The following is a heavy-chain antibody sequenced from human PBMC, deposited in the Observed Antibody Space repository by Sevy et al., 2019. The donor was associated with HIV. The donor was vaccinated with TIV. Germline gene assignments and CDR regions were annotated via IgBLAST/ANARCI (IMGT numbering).Heavy chain of an antibody. Sequence: SETLSLTCTVSGGSISSYYWSWIRQPPGKGLEWIGYIYYSGSTNYNPSLKSRVTISVDTSKNQFSLKLSSVTAADTAVYYCARGLIAGPGMDYYYGMDVWGQGTTVTVSS. V-gene: IGHV4-59*01. D-gene: IGHD6-13*01. CDR3: ARGLIAGPGMDYYYGMDV. CDR1: GGSISSYY. J-gene: IGHJ6*02. CDR2: IYYSGST.